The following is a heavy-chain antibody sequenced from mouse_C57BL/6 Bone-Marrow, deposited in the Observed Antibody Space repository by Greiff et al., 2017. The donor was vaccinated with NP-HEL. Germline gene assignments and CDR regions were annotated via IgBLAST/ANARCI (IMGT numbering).Heavy chain of an antibody. J-gene: IGHJ3*01. CDR3: ARGETGTEGFAY. D-gene: IGHD4-1*01. CDR1: GYSITSGYD. V-gene: IGHV3-1*01. CDR2: ISYSGST. Sequence: EVKLMESGPGMVKPSQSLSLTCTVTGYSITSGYDWHWIRHFPGNKLEWMGYISYSGSTNYNPSLKSRISITHDTSKNHFFLKLNSVTTEDTATYYCARGETGTEGFAYWGQGTLVTVSA.